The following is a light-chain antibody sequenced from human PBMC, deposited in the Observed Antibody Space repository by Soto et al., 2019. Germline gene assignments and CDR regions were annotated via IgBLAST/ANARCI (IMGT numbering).Light chain of an antibody. Sequence: EIVLTQSPATLSLSPGERATLSCRASQTVSSSLAWYQQKPGQAPRLLIYEVSNRATGIPARFSGSGSGADFTLTISSLEPGDFALYYCQPYNNWPLTFGGGTKVESK. CDR2: EVS. J-gene: IGKJ4*01. CDR3: QPYNNWPLT. CDR1: QTVSSS. V-gene: IGKV3-11*01.